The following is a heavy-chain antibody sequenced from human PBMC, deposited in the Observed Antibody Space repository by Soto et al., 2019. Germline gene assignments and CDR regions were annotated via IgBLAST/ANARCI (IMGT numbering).Heavy chain of an antibody. CDR2: VHDSGST. CDR1: GGSISNYY. J-gene: IGHJ5*02. V-gene: IGHV4-59*01. Sequence: SETLSLTCTVSGGSISNYYWSWFRQTPGKGLEWIGYVHDSGSTNYNPSLKSRVTISVDASKNQFSLKLSSVTAADTAVYYCARAGTTMVRGVISGWFDPWGQGTLVTVSS. D-gene: IGHD3-10*01. CDR3: ARAGTTMVRGVISGWFDP.